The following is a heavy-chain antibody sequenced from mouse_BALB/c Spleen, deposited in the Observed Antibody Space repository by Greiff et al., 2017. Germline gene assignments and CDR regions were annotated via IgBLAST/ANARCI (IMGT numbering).Heavy chain of an antibody. D-gene: IGHD4-1*01. CDR2: ISSGGSYT. CDR3: ARYWYAMDY. V-gene: IGHV5-9-4*01. Sequence: EVQRVESGGGLVKPGGSLKLSCAASGFTFSSYAMSWVRQSPEKRLEWVAEISSGGSYTYYPDTVTGRFTISRDNAKNTLYLEMSSLRSEDTAMYYCARYWYAMDYWGQGTSVTVSS. J-gene: IGHJ4*01. CDR1: GFTFSSYA.